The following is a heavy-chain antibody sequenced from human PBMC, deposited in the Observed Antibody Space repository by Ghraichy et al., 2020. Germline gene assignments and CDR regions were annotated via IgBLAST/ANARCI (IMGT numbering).Heavy chain of an antibody. CDR1: GFTFSSYG. D-gene: IGHD3-16*01. V-gene: IGHV3-33*01. CDR3: ARGFGPYYYGLDL. Sequence: GGSLRLSCAASGFTFSSYGMHWVRQAPGQGLEWVAVIWYDGNNKYYADSVKGRFTISRDNSKNTLYLQMNSLRAEDTAVYCCARGFGPYYYGLDLWGQGTTVTVSS. J-gene: IGHJ6*02. CDR2: IWYDGNNK.